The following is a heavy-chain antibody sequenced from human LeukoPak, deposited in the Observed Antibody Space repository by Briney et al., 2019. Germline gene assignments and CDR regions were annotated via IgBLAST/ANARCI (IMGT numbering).Heavy chain of an antibody. Sequence: SETLSLTCTVSGGSISSGDYYWSWIRQPPGKGLEWIGYIYYSGSTYYNPSLMSRVTISVDTSKNQFSLKLSSVTAADTAVYYCARDSVGSNHFDYWGQGTLVTVSS. CDR2: IYYSGST. D-gene: IGHD4-23*01. V-gene: IGHV4-30-4*08. CDR3: ARDSVGSNHFDY. J-gene: IGHJ4*02. CDR1: GGSISSGDYY.